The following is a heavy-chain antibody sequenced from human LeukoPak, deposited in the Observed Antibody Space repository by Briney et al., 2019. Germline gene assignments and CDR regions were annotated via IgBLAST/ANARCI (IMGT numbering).Heavy chain of an antibody. Sequence: PGGSLRLSCAASVFTFSIDAMTSGPQAPEKGLGWGLGISGSDGSTYYAESVKGRFTISRDDSQNTLYLQMNSLSAEDTAVYYCAKVETSGGANCYALDYWGQGTLVTVSS. CDR2: ISGSDGST. CDR3: AKVETSGGANCYALDY. V-gene: IGHV3-23*01. D-gene: IGHD2-2*01. CDR1: VFTFSIDA. J-gene: IGHJ4*02.